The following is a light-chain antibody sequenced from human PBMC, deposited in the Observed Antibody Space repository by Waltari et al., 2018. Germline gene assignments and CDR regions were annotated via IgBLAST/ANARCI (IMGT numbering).Light chain of an antibody. CDR1: TGAVTSGHY. Sequence: QSVVTQEPSLTVSPGGTVTLTCGSSTGAVTSGHYPSWFQQKPGQAPKTLIYDTNNKPSGPPARSAGALLGAKAALTLSGAQPEDEADYYCLLSYRGAPHVVFGGGTKLTVL. CDR3: LLSYRGAPHVV. CDR2: DTN. J-gene: IGLJ2*01. V-gene: IGLV7-46*01.